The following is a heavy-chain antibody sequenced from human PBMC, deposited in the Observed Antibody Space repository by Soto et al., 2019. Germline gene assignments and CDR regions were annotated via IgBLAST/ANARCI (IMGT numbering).Heavy chain of an antibody. D-gene: IGHD3-10*01. CDR2: INPILSMS. CDR3: ASSYGSGYRAFDY. CDR1: GDTFSFYS. V-gene: IGHV1-69*02. J-gene: IGHJ4*02. Sequence: QVQLVQSGAEVKRPGSSVKVSCKASGDTFSFYSINWVRQAPGLGLEWMGRINPILSMSNYAQRFQGRVTMTADKSTTPGYRELSGLRSEDTAIYYCASSYGSGYRAFDYWGQGALVTVSS.